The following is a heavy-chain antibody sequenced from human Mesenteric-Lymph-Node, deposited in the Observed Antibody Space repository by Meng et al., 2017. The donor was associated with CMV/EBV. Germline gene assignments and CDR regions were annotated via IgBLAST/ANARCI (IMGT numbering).Heavy chain of an antibody. CDR2: IYYSESS. V-gene: IGHV4-61*01. CDR1: GDSVSSGSYY. CDR3: ARGPTNSSWKGNWFDP. Sequence: GSLRLSCTVSGDSVSSGSYYWSWIRQPPGKGLEWIGYIYYSESSNYNPSLKSRVTISVDTSKNQFSLKLSSVTAADTAVYYCARGPTNSSWKGNWFDPWGQGTLVTVSS. D-gene: IGHD6-13*01. J-gene: IGHJ5*02.